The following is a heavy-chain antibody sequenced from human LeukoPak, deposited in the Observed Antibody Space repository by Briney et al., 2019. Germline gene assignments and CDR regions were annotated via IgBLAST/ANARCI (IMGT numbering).Heavy chain of an antibody. V-gene: IGHV4-39*07. CDR2: FYSGGSA. CDR3: ARKQGGTMSDV. J-gene: IGHJ4*02. Sequence: SETLSLTCIVPGGSISSSNYYWAWIRQPPGKGLEWIGTFYSGGSAYYNPSLTSRVSISKDTSDNQFSLRLYSVTAADTAVYYCARKQGGTMSDVWGQGTQVTVSS. D-gene: IGHD1-7*01. CDR1: GGSISSSNYY.